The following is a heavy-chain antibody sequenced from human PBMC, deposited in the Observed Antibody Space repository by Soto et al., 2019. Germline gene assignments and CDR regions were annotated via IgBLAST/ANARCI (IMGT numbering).Heavy chain of an antibody. J-gene: IGHJ6*02. Sequence: EVQLVESGGGLVQPGESLRLSCATSGFTFSSYWLHWVRQAPGKGLLWVSCISSDGSTITYADSVKGRVTISRANAKNTLALQMSSLRVEDTAVYYCARGRSGIPYGMDVWGQGTTVTVSS. CDR3: ARGRSGIPYGMDV. V-gene: IGHV3-74*01. CDR1: GFTFSSYW. D-gene: IGHD1-26*01. CDR2: ISSDGSTI.